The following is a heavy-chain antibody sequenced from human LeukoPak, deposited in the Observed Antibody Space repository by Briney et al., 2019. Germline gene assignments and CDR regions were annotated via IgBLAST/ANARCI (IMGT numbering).Heavy chain of an antibody. CDR3: AKKGATTGDFDY. CDR2: ISGSGGDT. D-gene: IGHD1-26*01. J-gene: IGHJ4*02. Sequence: GGSLRLSCAASGFTFSHYAMHWVRQAPGKGPEWVSAISGSGGDTYYADSVKGRFTISRDNSKNTLYLQMNSLRAEDTAVYYCAKKGATTGDFDYWGQGTLVTVSS. CDR1: GFTFSHYA. V-gene: IGHV3-23*01.